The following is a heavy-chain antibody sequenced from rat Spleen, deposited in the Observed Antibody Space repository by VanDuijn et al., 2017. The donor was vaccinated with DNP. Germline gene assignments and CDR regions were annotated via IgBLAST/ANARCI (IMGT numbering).Heavy chain of an antibody. CDR3: ATLTGKY. V-gene: IGHV5S10*01. D-gene: IGHD5-1*01. CDR2: IIYDGSGT. Sequence: EVQLVESGGGLVQPGNSLKLSCAASGFTFSDYAMAWVRQSPKKGLEWVATIIYDGSGTYYRDSVKGRFTISRDNSKSTLYLQMDSLRSEDTATYYCATLTGKYWGQGVMVTVSS. CDR1: GFTFSDYA. J-gene: IGHJ2*01.